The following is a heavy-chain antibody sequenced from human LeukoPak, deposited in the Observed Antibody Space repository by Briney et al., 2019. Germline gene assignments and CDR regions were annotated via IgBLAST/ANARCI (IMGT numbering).Heavy chain of an antibody. V-gene: IGHV4-61*02. J-gene: IGHJ4*02. Sequence: SETLSLTCTVSGGSISSGSYYWSWIRQPAGKGLEWIGRIYTSGSTNYNPSLKSRVTISVDTSKNQFSLKLSSVTAADTAVYYRARDGGEYSGSYRGDYWGQGTLVTVSS. CDR3: ARDGGEYSGSYRGDY. CDR1: GGSISSGSYY. CDR2: IYTSGST. D-gene: IGHD1-26*01.